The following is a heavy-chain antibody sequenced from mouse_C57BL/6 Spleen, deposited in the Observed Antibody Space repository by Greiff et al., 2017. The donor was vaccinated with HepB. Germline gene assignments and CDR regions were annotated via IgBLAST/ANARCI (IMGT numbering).Heavy chain of an antibody. D-gene: IGHD1-1*01. CDR2: IYPRDGST. Sequence: VQVVESDAELVKPGASVKISCKVSGYTFTDHTIHWMKQRPEQGLEWIGYIYPRDGSTKYNEKFKGKATLTADKSSSTAYMQLNSLTSEDSAVYFCANYYGSSWAWFAYWGQGTLVTVSA. J-gene: IGHJ3*01. CDR3: ANYYGSSWAWFAY. CDR1: GYTFTDHT. V-gene: IGHV1-78*01.